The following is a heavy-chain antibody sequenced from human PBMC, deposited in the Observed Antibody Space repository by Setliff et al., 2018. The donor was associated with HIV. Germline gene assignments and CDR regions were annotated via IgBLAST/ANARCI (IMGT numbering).Heavy chain of an antibody. J-gene: IGHJ3*02. CDR3: ARHSITLVVGVPERDDAFDI. CDR2: IYYSGST. D-gene: IGHD3-22*01. V-gene: IGHV4-59*08. Sequence: SETLSLTCTVSGGSISSYYWSWIRQPPGKGLEWIGYIYYSGSTNYNPSLKSRVTISIDTSKNQFSLKLSSVTAADTAVYYCARHSITLVVGVPERDDAFDIWGQGTMVTVSS. CDR1: GGSISSYY.